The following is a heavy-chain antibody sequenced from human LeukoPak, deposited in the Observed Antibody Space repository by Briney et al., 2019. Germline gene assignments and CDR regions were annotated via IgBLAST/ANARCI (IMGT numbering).Heavy chain of an antibody. Sequence: GGSLRLSCAASGFTFSDYYMSWIRQAPGKGREWVANIKQDGSEKYYVDSVKGRFTISRDNAKNSLYLQMNSLRAEDTAVYYCARDAGSSWYFDYYYYYMDVWGKGTTVTVSS. V-gene: IGHV3-7*01. CDR3: ARDAGSSWYFDYYYYYMDV. D-gene: IGHD6-13*01. J-gene: IGHJ6*03. CDR2: IKQDGSEK. CDR1: GFTFSDYY.